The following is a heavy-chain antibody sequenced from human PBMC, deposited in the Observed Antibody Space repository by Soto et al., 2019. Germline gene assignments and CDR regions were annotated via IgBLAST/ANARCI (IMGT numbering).Heavy chain of an antibody. CDR2: INHSGST. Sequence: LSLTCAVYGGSFSGYYWSWIRQPPGKGLEWIGEINHSGSTNYNPSLKSRVTISVDTSKNQFSLKLSSVTAADTAVYYCARGDYGGNFYYWGQGTLVTVSS. V-gene: IGHV4-34*01. J-gene: IGHJ4*02. CDR1: GGSFSGYY. D-gene: IGHD2-15*01. CDR3: ARGDYGGNFYY.